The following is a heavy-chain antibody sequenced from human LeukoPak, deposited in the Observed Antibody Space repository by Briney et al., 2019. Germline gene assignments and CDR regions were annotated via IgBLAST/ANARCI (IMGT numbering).Heavy chain of an antibody. CDR1: GFTLRNYA. CDR3: AKVGVAGSSYYFDY. D-gene: IGHD6-19*01. J-gene: IGHJ4*02. Sequence: GGSLRLSCAASGFTLRNYAMGWVRQAPGKGLEWVSLISGTGGSTYYADSVKGRFTISRDNSQNTLYLQMNSLRAEDTAVYFCAKVGVAGSSYYFDYWGQGTLVTVSS. V-gene: IGHV3-23*01. CDR2: ISGTGGST.